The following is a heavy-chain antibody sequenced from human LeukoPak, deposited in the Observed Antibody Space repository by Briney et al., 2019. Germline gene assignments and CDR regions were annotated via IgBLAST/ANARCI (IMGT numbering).Heavy chain of an antibody. CDR2: FDPENGET. J-gene: IGHJ3*02. D-gene: IGHD6-13*01. CDR3: ATDVSSQYDGFDI. Sequence: ASVKVSCKVSGYTLTELSMHWVRQAPGKGLEWMGGFDPENGETIYAQKFQGRVTMTEDTSTDTAYMELSSLKSEDTAVYYCATDVSSQYDGFDIWGQGTMVTVSS. CDR1: GYTLTELS. V-gene: IGHV1-24*01.